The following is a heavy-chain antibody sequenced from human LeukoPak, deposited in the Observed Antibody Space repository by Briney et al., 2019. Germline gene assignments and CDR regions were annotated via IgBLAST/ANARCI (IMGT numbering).Heavy chain of an antibody. J-gene: IGHJ3*01. Sequence: PGRSLRLSCAASGFTFRRFGMYWVRQTPAKGLAWVALISYDGTDKYYADSVRGRFTISRDFSKDTLYLQMNSLRPEDTGVYYCAKGLNPQWLYDAFDVCGQGTMVTVSS. D-gene: IGHD6-19*01. CDR3: AKGLNPQWLYDAFDV. CDR2: ISYDGTDK. V-gene: IGHV3-30*18. CDR1: GFTFRRFG.